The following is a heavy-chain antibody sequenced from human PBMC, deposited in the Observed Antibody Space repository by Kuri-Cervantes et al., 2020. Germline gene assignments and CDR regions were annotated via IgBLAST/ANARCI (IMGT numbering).Heavy chain of an antibody. J-gene: IGHJ6*02. CDR3: ARGQFYYGSGSYYPYYYGMDV. V-gene: IGHV3-30*03. CDR2: ISYDGSNK. Sequence: GESLKISCAASGFTFSSYGMHWVRQAPGKGLEWVAVISYDGSNKYYADSVKGRFTISRDNSKNTLYLQMNSLRAEDTAVYYCARGQFYYGSGSYYPYYYGMDVWGQGTTVTVSS. D-gene: IGHD3-10*01. CDR1: GFTFSSYG.